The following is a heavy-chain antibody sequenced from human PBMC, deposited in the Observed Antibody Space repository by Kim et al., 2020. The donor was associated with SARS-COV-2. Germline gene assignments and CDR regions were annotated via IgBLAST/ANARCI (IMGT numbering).Heavy chain of an antibody. D-gene: IGHD3-22*01. Sequence: SETLSLTCAVYGGSFSGYYWSWIRQPPGKGLEWIGEINHSGSTNYNPSLKSRVTISVDTSKNQFSLKLSSVTAADTAVYYCARDYDSSGYYYLHYYYYGMDVWGQGSTVTVSS. CDR3: ARDYDSSGYYYLHYYYYGMDV. CDR2: INHSGST. CDR1: GGSFSGYY. V-gene: IGHV4-34*01. J-gene: IGHJ6*02.